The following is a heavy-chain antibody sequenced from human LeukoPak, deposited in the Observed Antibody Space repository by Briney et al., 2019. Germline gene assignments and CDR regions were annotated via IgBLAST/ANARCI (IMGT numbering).Heavy chain of an antibody. CDR3: ARVLVPKYYDILTGSNAFDI. CDR2: IIPIFGTA. J-gene: IGHJ3*02. Sequence: GASVKVSCKASGGTFSSYAISWVRQAPGQGLEWMGGIIPIFGTANYAQKFQGRVTITADESTSTAYMELSSLRSEDTAVYYCARVLVPKYYDILTGSNAFDIWGQGTMVTVSS. V-gene: IGHV1-69*13. D-gene: IGHD3-9*01. CDR1: GGTFSSYA.